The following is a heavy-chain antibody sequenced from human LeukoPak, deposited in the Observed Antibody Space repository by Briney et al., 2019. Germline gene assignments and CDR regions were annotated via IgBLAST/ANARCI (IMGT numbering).Heavy chain of an antibody. J-gene: IGHJ6*03. V-gene: IGHV4-4*09. CDR3: ARGWYYYYYMDV. CDR2: IYTSGST. Sequence: PSETLSLTCAVYGGSISSYYWSWIRQPPGKGLEWIGYIYTSGSTNYNPSLKSRVTISVDTSKNQFSLKLSSVTAADTAVYYCARGWYYYYYMDVWGKGTTVTVSS. CDR1: GGSISSYY.